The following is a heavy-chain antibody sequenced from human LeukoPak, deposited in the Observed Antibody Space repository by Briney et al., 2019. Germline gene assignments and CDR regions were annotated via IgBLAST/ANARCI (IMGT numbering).Heavy chain of an antibody. Sequence: RTGGSLRLSCAASGFTFSTYEMNWVRQAPGKGLEWISYISPGGGDTIYYADSVKGRFTISRDNAKNSVYLQMKSLRGEDTAVYYCARKTFGTVSLYYWGQGNLVTVSS. CDR2: ISPGGGDTI. J-gene: IGHJ4*02. D-gene: IGHD1-1*01. V-gene: IGHV3-48*03. CDR3: ARKTFGTVSLYY. CDR1: GFTFSTYE.